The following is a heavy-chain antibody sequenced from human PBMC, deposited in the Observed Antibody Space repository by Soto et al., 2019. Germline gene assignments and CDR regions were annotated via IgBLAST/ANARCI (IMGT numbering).Heavy chain of an antibody. J-gene: IGHJ4*02. CDR1: GLTVSTNS. CDR2: IYSGGST. CDR3: ARDTPLFSFGYQRGNYFDY. V-gene: IGHV3-66*01. D-gene: IGHD3-22*01. Sequence: GGSLRLSCVVSGLTVSTNSMNWVRQAPGKGLEWVSIIYSGGSTYYADSVKGRFTISRDTSRNTLYLQMSSLRVEDTAVYYCARDTPLFSFGYQRGNYFDYWGQGDLVTVSS.